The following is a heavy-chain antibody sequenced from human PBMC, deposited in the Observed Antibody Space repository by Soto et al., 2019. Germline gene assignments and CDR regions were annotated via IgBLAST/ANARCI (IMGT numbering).Heavy chain of an antibody. CDR1: GFTFSSYW. CDR3: ARYLHYSNYAAPGSKYYYYYMDV. V-gene: IGHV3-7*01. Sequence: GGSLRLSCAASGFTFSSYWMSWVRQAPGKGLEWVANIKQDGSEKYYVDSVKGRFTISRDNAKNSLYLQMNSLRAEDTAVYYCARYLHYSNYAAPGSKYYYYYMDVWGKGTTVTVSS. J-gene: IGHJ6*03. CDR2: IKQDGSEK. D-gene: IGHD4-4*01.